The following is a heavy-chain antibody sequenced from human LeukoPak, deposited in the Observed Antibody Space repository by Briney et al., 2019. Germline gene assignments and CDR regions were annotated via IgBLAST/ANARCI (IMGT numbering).Heavy chain of an antibody. J-gene: IGHJ4*02. Sequence: GGSLRLSCGASGYTFRSYALGWVRQAPGKGLEWVATISGSGDITYYADSVRGRFTISRDNSKNTMDMQMNSLRAEDTALYYCVRGGSQPITLHVFDYWGQGTLVTVSS. V-gene: IGHV3-23*01. CDR2: ISGSGDIT. CDR3: VRGGSQPITLHVFDY. D-gene: IGHD3-10*01. CDR1: GYTFRSYA.